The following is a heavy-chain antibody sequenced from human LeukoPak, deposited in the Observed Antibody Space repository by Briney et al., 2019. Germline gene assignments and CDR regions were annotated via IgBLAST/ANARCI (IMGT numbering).Heavy chain of an antibody. J-gene: IGHJ3*02. Sequence: PGESLKIYCKGSEDSFTNYWIGWVRQMPGKGLEWMGIIYPGDSDTRYSPSFQGQVTISADKSISTAYLQWSSLKASDTAMYYCALIPQKSVPKTYCGGDCYRGPFDIWGQGTMVTVSS. D-gene: IGHD2-21*02. CDR2: IYPGDSDT. V-gene: IGHV5-51*01. CDR1: EDSFTNYW. CDR3: ALIPQKSVPKTYCGGDCYRGPFDI.